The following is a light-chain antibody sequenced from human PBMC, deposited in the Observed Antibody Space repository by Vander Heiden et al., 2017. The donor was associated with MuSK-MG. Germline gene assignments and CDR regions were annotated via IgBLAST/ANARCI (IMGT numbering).Light chain of an antibody. CDR3: QQRSNWPRLT. J-gene: IGKJ4*01. Sequence: SCRASQSVGSYLAWYQQKTCQAPRLLIYDASNRATGILARFSGSGSVTDFTLTISSLEPEDFAVYYCQQRSNWPRLTFGGWTKVEIK. CDR1: QSVGSY. V-gene: IGKV3-11*01. CDR2: DAS.